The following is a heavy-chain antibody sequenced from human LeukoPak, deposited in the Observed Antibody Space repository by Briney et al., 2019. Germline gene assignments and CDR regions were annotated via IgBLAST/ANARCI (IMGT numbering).Heavy chain of an antibody. V-gene: IGHV3-23*01. Sequence: GGSLRLSCAASGFTFSSYDMSWVRQAPGKGLEWVSGISGSGDSTYYADSVKGRFTISRDNSKNTLSLQMNSLRAEDTAVYYCAKDCKSRSGYGSGAFDIWGQGTMVTVSS. CDR1: GFTFSSYD. J-gene: IGHJ3*02. D-gene: IGHD3-22*01. CDR3: AKDCKSRSGYGSGAFDI. CDR2: ISGSGDST.